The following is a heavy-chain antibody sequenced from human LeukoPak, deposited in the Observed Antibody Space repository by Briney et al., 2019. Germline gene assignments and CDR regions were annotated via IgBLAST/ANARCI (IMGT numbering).Heavy chain of an antibody. V-gene: IGHV3-11*04. D-gene: IGHD1-26*01. Sequence: GGSLRLSCAASGFTFSDYCMSWIRQAPGQGLEWVSYISYTGDTIYYADSVKGRFTISRDNAKNSLYLQMNSLRAEDTAVYSCARVGATHFDSWGQGTLVTVSS. CDR3: ARVGATHFDS. CDR1: GFTFSDYC. J-gene: IGHJ4*02. CDR2: ISYTGDTI.